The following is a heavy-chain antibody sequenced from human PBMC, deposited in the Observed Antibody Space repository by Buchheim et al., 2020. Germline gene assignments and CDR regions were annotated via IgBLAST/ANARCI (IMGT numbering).Heavy chain of an antibody. CDR1: GFTFSSYA. CDR3: ARSHCSSTSCYRYYGMDV. J-gene: IGHJ6*02. V-gene: IGHV3-30-3*01. CDR2: ISYDGSNK. Sequence: QVQLVESGGGVVQPGRSLRLSCAASGFTFSSYAMHWVRQAPGKGLEWVAVISYDGSNKYYADSVKGRFTIPRDNSKNTLYLQMNSLRAEDTAVYYCARSHCSSTSCYRYYGMDVWGQGTT. D-gene: IGHD2-2*01.